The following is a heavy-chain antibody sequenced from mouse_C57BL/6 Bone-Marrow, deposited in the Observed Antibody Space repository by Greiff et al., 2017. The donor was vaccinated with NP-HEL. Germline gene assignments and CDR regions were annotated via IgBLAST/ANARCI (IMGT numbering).Heavy chain of an antibody. D-gene: IGHD2-4*01. CDR2: IYPSDSET. J-gene: IGHJ3*01. CDR3: ARSYDYDLPFAY. Sequence: QVQLKQPGAELVRPGSSVKLSCKASGYTFTSYWMDWVKQRPGQGLEWIGNIYPSDSETHYNQKFKDKATLTVDKSSSTAYMQLSSLTSEDSAVYYCARSYDYDLPFAYWGQGTLVTVSA. V-gene: IGHV1-61*01. CDR1: GYTFTSYW.